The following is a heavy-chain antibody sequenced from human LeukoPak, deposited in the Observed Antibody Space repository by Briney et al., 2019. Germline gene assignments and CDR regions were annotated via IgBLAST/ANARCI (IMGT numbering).Heavy chain of an antibody. J-gene: IGHJ4*02. CDR1: GYTFTGYY. CDR3: ARVRGSTRSNFDY. D-gene: IGHD1-26*01. Sequence: ASVKVSCKASGYTFTGYYMHWVRQAPGQGLEWMGWINPNSGGTNYAQKFQGRVTMTRDTSISTAYMELSRLRSDDTAVYYCARVRGSTRSNFDYWGQGTLVTVSS. V-gene: IGHV1-2*02. CDR2: INPNSGGT.